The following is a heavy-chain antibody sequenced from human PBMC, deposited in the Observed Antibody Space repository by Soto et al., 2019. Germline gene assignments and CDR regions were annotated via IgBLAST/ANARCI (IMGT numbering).Heavy chain of an antibody. CDR1: GGSFSGYY. Sequence: PSETLSLTCAVYGGSFSGYYWSWIRQPPGKGLEWIGEINHSGSTNYNPSLKSRVTISVDTSKNQFSLKLSSVTAADTAVYYCARVRSWLTVTVYFDYWGQGTLVTVSS. CDR2: INHSGST. D-gene: IGHD4-17*01. J-gene: IGHJ4*02. V-gene: IGHV4-34*01. CDR3: ARVRSWLTVTVYFDY.